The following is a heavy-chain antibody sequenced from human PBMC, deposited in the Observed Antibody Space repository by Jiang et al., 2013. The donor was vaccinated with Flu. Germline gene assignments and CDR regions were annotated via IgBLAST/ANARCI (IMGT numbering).Heavy chain of an antibody. D-gene: IGHD5-12*01. CDR3: ARGHYTGYDYGLGFDY. CDR1: GGTFSYA. CDR2: IIPIFDTT. V-gene: IGHV1-69*06. J-gene: IGHJ4*02. Sequence: KESGGTFSYAISWVRQAPGQGLQWMGGIIPIFDTTNYAQKFQGRVTITADKSTSTAYMELSSLRSEDTAVYYCARGHYTGYDYGLGFDYWGQGTLVTVSS.